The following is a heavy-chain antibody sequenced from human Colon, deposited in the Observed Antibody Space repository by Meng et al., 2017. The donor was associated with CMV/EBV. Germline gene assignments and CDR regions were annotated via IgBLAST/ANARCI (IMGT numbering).Heavy chain of an antibody. V-gene: IGHV4-61*01. D-gene: IGHD3-10*01. J-gene: IGHJ5*02. CDR3: ARDGQRISVVWGVPNWFDP. CDR2: IYYSGST. CDR1: GGSVSSGSYY. Sequence: SETLSLTCTVSGGSVSSGSYYWSWIRQPPGKGLEWIGYIYYSGSTYYSASLKSRVTMSIDTSKNQVSLKLTSVTAADTAVYYCARDGQRISVVWGVPNWFDPWGQGTLVTVSS.